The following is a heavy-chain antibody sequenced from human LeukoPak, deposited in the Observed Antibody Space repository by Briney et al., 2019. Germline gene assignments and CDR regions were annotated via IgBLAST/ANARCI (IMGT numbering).Heavy chain of an antibody. CDR3: AKGMSVAANWFDS. V-gene: IGHV3-7*01. CDR2: IKQDGSEK. CDR1: GFTFSDYY. J-gene: IGHJ5*01. D-gene: IGHD6-19*01. Sequence: PGGSLRLSCAASGFTFSDYYMSWIRQAPGKGLEWVANIKQDGSEKYYVDSVKGRFTISRDNADNSLYLQMNSLRAEDTAMYYCAKGMSVAANWFDSWGQGTLVTVSS.